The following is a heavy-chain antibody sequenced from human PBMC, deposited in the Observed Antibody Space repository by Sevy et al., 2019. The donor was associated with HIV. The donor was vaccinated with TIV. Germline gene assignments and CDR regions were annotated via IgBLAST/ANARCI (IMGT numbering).Heavy chain of an antibody. CDR2: ISGSGSST. CDR3: AKDQDYYGSGSYYY. CDR1: GFTFSSYA. D-gene: IGHD3-10*01. J-gene: IGHJ4*02. V-gene: IGHV3-23*01. Sequence: GGSLRLSCAASGFTFSSYAMSWVRQAPGKGLEWVSAISGSGSSTYYADSVKGRFTISRDNSKNTLYLQMNSLRAEDTAVYYCAKDQDYYGSGSYYYWGQGTLVTVSS.